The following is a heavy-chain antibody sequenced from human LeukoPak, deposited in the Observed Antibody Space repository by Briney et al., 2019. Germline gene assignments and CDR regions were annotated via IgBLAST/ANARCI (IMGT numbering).Heavy chain of an antibody. J-gene: IGHJ4*02. V-gene: IGHV3-23*01. CDR1: GFTFSSYA. CDR3: AKLDYGDYVLGY. CDR2: ISGSGGST. D-gene: IGHD4-17*01. Sequence: PGGSLRLSCAASGFTFSSYAMSWVRQAPGKGLEWVSGISGSGGSTYYADSVKGRFTISRDNSKNTLYLQMNSLRAEDTAVYYCAKLDYGDYVLGYWGQGTLVTVSS.